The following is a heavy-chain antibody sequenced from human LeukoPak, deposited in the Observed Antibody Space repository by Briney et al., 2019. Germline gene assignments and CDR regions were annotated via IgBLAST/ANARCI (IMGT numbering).Heavy chain of an antibody. V-gene: IGHV1-3*01. D-gene: IGHD2-2*01. Sequence: ASVKVSCKASGYTFTSYAMHWVRQAPGQRLEWMGWINAGNGNTKYSQKFQGRVTITRVTSASTAYMELSSLRSEDTAVYYCARARLGYCSSTSCYKTYYYYGMDVWGQGTTVTVSS. CDR2: INAGNGNT. CDR3: ARARLGYCSSTSCYKTYYYYGMDV. J-gene: IGHJ6*02. CDR1: GYTFTSYA.